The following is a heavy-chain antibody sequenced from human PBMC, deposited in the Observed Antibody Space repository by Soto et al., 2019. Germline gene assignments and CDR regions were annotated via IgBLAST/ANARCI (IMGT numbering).Heavy chain of an antibody. J-gene: IGHJ5*02. CDR1: GDSVSSNSAA. V-gene: IGHV6-1*01. D-gene: IGHD6-13*01. Sequence: SQTISLTCAISGDSVSSNSAAWNWIRQSPSRGLEWLGRTYYRSKWYNDYAVSVKSRITINPDTSKNQFSLQLNSVTPEDTAVYYCARDIFVTLQLVTLCRPSCFDPWGQGTLVTVSS. CDR2: TYYRSKWYN. CDR3: ARDIFVTLQLVTLCRPSCFDP.